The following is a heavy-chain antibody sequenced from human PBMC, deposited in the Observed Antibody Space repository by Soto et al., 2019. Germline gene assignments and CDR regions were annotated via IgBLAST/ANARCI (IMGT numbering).Heavy chain of an antibody. CDR3: AKDFTAYLSSWFHL. CDR2: ITGSGSTT. V-gene: IGHV3-23*01. D-gene: IGHD6-13*01. Sequence: EVQLLESGGGLVQPGGSLRLSCAASEFTFSSNAMHWVRQAPGKGLEWVSGITGSGSTTFYADSVKGRFTISRDNSKNTLYLHMSIVRAEDTATYYCAKDFTAYLSSWFHLWGQGTLVTVSS. J-gene: IGHJ5*02. CDR1: EFTFSSNA.